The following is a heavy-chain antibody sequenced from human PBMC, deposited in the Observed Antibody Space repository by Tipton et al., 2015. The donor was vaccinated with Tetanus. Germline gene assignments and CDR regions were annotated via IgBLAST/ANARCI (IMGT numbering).Heavy chain of an antibody. CDR3: ARGSDIVVVPGVTRADWFDP. D-gene: IGHD2-2*01. CDR1: GASVSRSSHY. CDR2: VYHNGNT. J-gene: IGHJ5*02. V-gene: IGHV4-61*01. Sequence: TLSLTCSVSGASVSRSSHYWTWIRQPPGKEPEWVGYVYHNGNTNYHPSLKGRLTMSLDTSKNQFSLKLTSVTAADTAMYYCARGSDIVVVPGVTRADWFDPWGQGTLVTVSS.